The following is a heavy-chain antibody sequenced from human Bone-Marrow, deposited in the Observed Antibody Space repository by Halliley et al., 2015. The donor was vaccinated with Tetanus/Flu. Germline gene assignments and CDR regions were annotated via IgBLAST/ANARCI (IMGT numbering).Heavy chain of an antibody. J-gene: IGHJ6*02. V-gene: IGHV3-11*05. CDR2: ISSSSSYT. D-gene: IGHD2-2*01. CDR3: ARDIGYCSSSRCQYGMDV. Sequence: APGKGLEWVSHISSSSSYTNYADSVKGRFTNSRDNAKNSLYLQMNSLRADDTAVYYCARDIGYCSSSRCQYGMDVWGQGP.